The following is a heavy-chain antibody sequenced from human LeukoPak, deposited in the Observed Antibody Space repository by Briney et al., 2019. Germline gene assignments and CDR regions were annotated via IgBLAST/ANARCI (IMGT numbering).Heavy chain of an antibody. CDR2: ISSSSSTI. Sequence: GGSLRLSCAASGFTFSSYSMNWVRQAPGKGLEWVSYISSSSSTIYYADSVKGRFTISRDNAKHSLYLQMNSLRAEDTAVYYCAKDPSYLYDSSGYYYGDAFDIWGQGTMVTVSS. D-gene: IGHD3-22*01. V-gene: IGHV3-48*04. CDR3: AKDPSYLYDSSGYYYGDAFDI. CDR1: GFTFSSYS. J-gene: IGHJ3*02.